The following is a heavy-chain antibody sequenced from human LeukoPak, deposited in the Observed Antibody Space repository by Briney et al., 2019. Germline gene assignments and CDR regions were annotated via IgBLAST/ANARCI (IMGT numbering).Heavy chain of an antibody. J-gene: IGHJ3*02. V-gene: IGHV3-74*01. D-gene: IGHD2-2*01. CDR2: INTDGSGT. Sequence: GGSLRLSCAASGFTFSSYWMHWVRHAPRKGLVWVSRINTDGSGTIYADSVKGRFTITRDNARSTLYLQMNRLRVEVTAIYICARQISNAFDICGDGTMLTASS. CDR3: ARQISNAFDI. CDR1: GFTFSSYW.